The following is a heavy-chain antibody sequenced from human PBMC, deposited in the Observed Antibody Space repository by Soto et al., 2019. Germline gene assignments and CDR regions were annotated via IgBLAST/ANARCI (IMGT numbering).Heavy chain of an antibody. CDR1: GGSVTNSTYY. D-gene: IGHD4-17*01. Sequence: SETLSLTCTVSGGSVTNSTYYWGWVRQSPGKGLEWIGSVYYRGRSYSKSSVKSRVTISVDTSKNRFSLSLNSVTASDTAVYFCVSQRTTVPTQAYFDYWGPGALVT. V-gene: IGHV4-39*01. CDR3: VSQRTTVPTQAYFDY. CDR2: VYYRGRS. J-gene: IGHJ4*02.